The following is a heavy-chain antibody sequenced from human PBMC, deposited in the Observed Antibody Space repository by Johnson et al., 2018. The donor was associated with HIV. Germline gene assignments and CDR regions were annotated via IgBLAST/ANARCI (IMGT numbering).Heavy chain of an antibody. V-gene: IGHV3-7*05. D-gene: IGHD3-16*02. CDR1: GFTFDNFW. CDR2: INQDGSET. J-gene: IGHJ3*02. CDR3: ARPPAYLYKAAFSI. Sequence: EVQLVESGGGLVQPGGSLRLSCAVSGFTFDNFWMAWVRQAPGKGLEWVANINQDGSETYYLGSVKGRFTISRDNAKNSLFLQMDSLRAEDTAVYFCARPPAYLYKAAFSIWGQGTMVTVSS.